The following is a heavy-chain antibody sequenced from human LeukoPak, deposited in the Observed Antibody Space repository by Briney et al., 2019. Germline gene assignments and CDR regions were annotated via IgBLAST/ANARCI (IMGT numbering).Heavy chain of an antibody. D-gene: IGHD2-15*01. J-gene: IGHJ4*02. CDR1: GGSVSGYY. CDR3: ARIHRYCSGGACYVLDN. V-gene: IGHV4-59*02. Sequence: SETLSLTCVVSGGSVSGYYWGWIRQPPGRGLEWIGYVYYSGSTNYNPSFKSRITISVDTSRNQFSLQLGSVTAADTAVYYCARIHRYCSGGACYVLDNWGQGTLVAVSS. CDR2: VYYSGST.